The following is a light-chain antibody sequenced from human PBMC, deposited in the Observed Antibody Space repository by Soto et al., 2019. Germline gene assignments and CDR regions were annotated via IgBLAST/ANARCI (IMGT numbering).Light chain of an antibody. CDR2: EGS. Sequence: LTQPASVSGSPGQSITISCTGITSDVGSFNLVSWYQHHPGKAPKVMIYEGSKRPSGVSNRFSGSKSGNTASLTISGLQAEDEADYYCCSYADGSTYVFGSGTKVTVL. CDR1: TSDVGSFNL. CDR3: CSYADGSTYV. V-gene: IGLV2-23*01. J-gene: IGLJ1*01.